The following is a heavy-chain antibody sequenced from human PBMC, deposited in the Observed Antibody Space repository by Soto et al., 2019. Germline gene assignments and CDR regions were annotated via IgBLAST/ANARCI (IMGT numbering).Heavy chain of an antibody. CDR3: ARDPWAADY. Sequence: PGGSLRLSCAASGFTVSTKYMSWVRQAPGKGLEWVSVIYSGGSTFYADSVRGRFTISRDNSKNTVNLQMNSLRAEDTAGYYCARDPWAADYWGQGTLVTVA. J-gene: IGHJ4*02. CDR1: GFTVSTKY. V-gene: IGHV3-66*01. CDR2: IYSGGST.